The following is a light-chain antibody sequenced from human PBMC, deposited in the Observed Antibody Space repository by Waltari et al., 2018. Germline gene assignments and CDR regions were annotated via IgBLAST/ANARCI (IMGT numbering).Light chain of an antibody. CDR3: QSSDSSDIFV. V-gene: IGLV3-25*03. CDR2: KDT. CDR1: ALPRQF. J-gene: IGLJ2*01. Sequence: SHELTQSPSVSASPGQTARITCSGDALPRQFGHWYQQQPGQAPVLVIYKDTERPSGTPERFSGSTSGTTITLTITGVQAEDEAEYYCQSSDSSDIFVFGGGTKLTVL.